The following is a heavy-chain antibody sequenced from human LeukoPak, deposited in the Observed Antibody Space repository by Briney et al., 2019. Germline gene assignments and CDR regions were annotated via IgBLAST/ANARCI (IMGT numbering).Heavy chain of an antibody. V-gene: IGHV3-74*01. Sequence: PGGSLRLSCAASGFTFSSYWMHWVRDAPGKGLVGVSRINIDGRSTSYADSVKGRFTISRDNAKNRLYLQMNSLRAEDTAVYYCARDQGYGGNYHYYYYYMDVWGKGTTVTVSS. CDR3: ARDQGYGGNYHYYYYYMDV. CDR1: GFTFSSYW. J-gene: IGHJ6*03. CDR2: INIDGRST. D-gene: IGHD4/OR15-4a*01.